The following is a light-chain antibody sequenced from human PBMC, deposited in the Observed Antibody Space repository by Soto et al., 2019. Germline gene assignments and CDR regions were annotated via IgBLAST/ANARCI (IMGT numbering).Light chain of an antibody. Sequence: EIEMTQSPATLSLSPGERATLYCWASQSVSSNLAWYQQKPGQAPRLLIYGASTRVTGVPARFSGSGSGTEVILIISSLQSEDFAVYYCQHYNNWPPWTFGQGTKVEIK. CDR2: GAS. J-gene: IGKJ1*01. V-gene: IGKV3-15*01. CDR3: QHYNNWPPWT. CDR1: QSVSSN.